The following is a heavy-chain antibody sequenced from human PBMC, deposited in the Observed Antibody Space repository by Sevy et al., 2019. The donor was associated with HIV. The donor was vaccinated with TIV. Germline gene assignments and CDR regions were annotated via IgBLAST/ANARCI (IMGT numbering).Heavy chain of an antibody. CDR3: ATSRSGYFDSSGYYIY. CDR1: GYSFPSHW. CDR2: IYPDDSET. J-gene: IGHJ4*02. V-gene: IGHV5-51*01. Sequence: GESLKISCEGSGYSFPSHWIGWVRHMPGKGLEWMGIIYPDDSETRYSQSFQGQVTFSADKSISTAYLQWSSLKASDTAMYYCATSRSGYFDSSGYYIYWGQGTMVTVSS. D-gene: IGHD3-22*01.